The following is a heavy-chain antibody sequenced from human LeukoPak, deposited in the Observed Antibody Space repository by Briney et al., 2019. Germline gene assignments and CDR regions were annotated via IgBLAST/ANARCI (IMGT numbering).Heavy chain of an antibody. CDR2: IYPGDSAT. Sequence: GESLKISCKASGYTFTSYWIGWVRQMPGKGLEWMGIIYPGDSATGYSPSFEGQVTISADKSINTAYLQWSRLKASDTAMYYCASLEGSSTWYYFDYWGQGTLVTVSS. V-gene: IGHV5-51*01. D-gene: IGHD6-13*01. CDR1: GYTFTSYW. J-gene: IGHJ4*02. CDR3: ASLEGSSTWYYFDY.